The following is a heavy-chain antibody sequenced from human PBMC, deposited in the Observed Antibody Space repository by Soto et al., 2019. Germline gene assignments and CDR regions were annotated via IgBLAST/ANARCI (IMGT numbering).Heavy chain of an antibody. V-gene: IGHV4-31*03. CDR3: ARDPMRRVGIVGASIGWFDP. CDR2: IYYSGST. CDR1: GGSISSGGYY. D-gene: IGHD1-26*01. Sequence: QVQLQESGPGLVKPSQTLSLTCTVSGGSISSGGYYWSWIRQHPGKGLEWIGYIYYSGSTYYNPSRKSRVTISVDTSKNQFSLKLSSVTAADTAVYYCARDPMRRVGIVGASIGWFDPWGQGTLVTVSS. J-gene: IGHJ5*02.